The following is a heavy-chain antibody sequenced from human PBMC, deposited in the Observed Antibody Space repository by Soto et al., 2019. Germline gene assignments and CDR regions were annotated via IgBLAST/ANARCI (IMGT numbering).Heavy chain of an antibody. Sequence: SETLSLTCTVSGGSVSSGSYYWSWIRQPPGKGLEWIGYIYYSGSTNYNPSLKSRVTISVDTSKNQFSLKLSSVTAADTAVYYCAREPVEMAKMTVGYFDYWGQGTLVTVSS. CDR1: GGSVSSGSYY. V-gene: IGHV4-61*01. CDR2: IYYSGST. D-gene: IGHD5-12*01. CDR3: AREPVEMAKMTVGYFDY. J-gene: IGHJ4*02.